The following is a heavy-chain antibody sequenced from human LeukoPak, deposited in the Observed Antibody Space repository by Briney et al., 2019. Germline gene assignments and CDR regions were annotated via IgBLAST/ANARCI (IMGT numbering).Heavy chain of an antibody. CDR3: ATGSITSSGWDYYYYGMDV. Sequence: GGSLRLSCVASGFTVSSNYMSWVRQAPGKGLEWVSVNYSGGSTYYADSVKGRFTISRDNSKNTLYLQMNSLRAEDTAVYYCATGSITSSGWDYYYYGMDVWGQGTTVTVSS. D-gene: IGHD6-19*01. V-gene: IGHV3-53*01. CDR2: NYSGGST. J-gene: IGHJ6*02. CDR1: GFTVSSNY.